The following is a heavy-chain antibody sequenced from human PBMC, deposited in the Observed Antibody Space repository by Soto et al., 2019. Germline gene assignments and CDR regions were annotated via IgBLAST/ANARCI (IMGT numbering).Heavy chain of an antibody. V-gene: IGHV1-18*01. CDR1: GYTFTIYG. CDR2: ISAYNGNT. J-gene: IGHJ4*02. D-gene: IGHD3-10*01. Sequence: GASVKVSCKASGYTFTIYGISCVRQAPLQWLDWMGWISAYNGNTNYAQKLQGRVTMTTDTSTSTAYMELRSLRSDDTAVYYCARDSGYYYGSGSRGVDYWGQGTLVTVSS. CDR3: ARDSGYYYGSGSRGVDY.